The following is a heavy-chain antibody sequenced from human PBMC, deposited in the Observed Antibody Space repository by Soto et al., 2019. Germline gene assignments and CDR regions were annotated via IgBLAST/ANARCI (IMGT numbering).Heavy chain of an antibody. CDR3: AVDYGDGHPLDY. D-gene: IGHD4-17*01. J-gene: IGHJ4*02. CDR2: IVVGSGNT. Sequence: ASLLNLSRKTSGYTNTIYLCQRLSNERGQRLEWIGWIVVGSGNTNYAQKFQERVTITRDMSTSTAYMELSSLRSEDTAVYYCAVDYGDGHPLDYWGQGTLVTVSS. CDR1: GYTNTIYL. V-gene: IGHV1-58*01.